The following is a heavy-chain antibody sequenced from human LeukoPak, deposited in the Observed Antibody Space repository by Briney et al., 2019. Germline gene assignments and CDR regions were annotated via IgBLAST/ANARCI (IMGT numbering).Heavy chain of an antibody. D-gene: IGHD4-17*01. CDR2: ISYSGGST. CDR3: AEAPYGDYEIAWFDP. J-gene: IGHJ5*02. Sequence: SGGSLRLSCAASGFTFSSYAMSWVRRAPGKGLEWVSAISYSGGSTYYADSVKGRFTISRDNSKNTLYLQMNSLRAEDTAVYYCAEAPYGDYEIAWFDPWGQGTLVTVSS. V-gene: IGHV3-23*01. CDR1: GFTFSSYA.